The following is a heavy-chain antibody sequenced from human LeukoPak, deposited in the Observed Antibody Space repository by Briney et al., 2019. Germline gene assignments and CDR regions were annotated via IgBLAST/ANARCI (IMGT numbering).Heavy chain of an antibody. V-gene: IGHV1-46*01. J-gene: IGHJ4*02. CDR2: INPSGGST. D-gene: IGHD2-15*01. CDR1: GYTFTSYY. CDR3: AIRYCSGGSCYLGYYFDY. Sequence: ASVKVSCKASGYTFTSYYMHWVRQAPGQGLEWMGIINPSGGSTSYAQEFQGRVTMTRDTSTSTVYMGLSSLRSEDTAVYYCAIRYCSGGSCYLGYYFDYWGQGTMVTVSS.